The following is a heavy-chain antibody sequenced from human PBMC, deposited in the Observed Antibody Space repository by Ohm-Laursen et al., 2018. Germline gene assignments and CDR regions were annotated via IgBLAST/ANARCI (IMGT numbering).Heavy chain of an antibody. J-gene: IGHJ4*02. Sequence: SDTLSLTCAVSGGSISSSSYCWGWIRQPPGKGLEWIGNIYYSGSTYYNPSLRSRVSISIHTSQNQFSLKLSSVTATDTAVYYCARELGIPVTPIDYWGQGTLVTVSS. V-gene: IGHV4-39*02. CDR1: GGSISSSSYC. CDR3: ARELGIPVTPIDY. CDR2: IYYSGST. D-gene: IGHD2-2*01.